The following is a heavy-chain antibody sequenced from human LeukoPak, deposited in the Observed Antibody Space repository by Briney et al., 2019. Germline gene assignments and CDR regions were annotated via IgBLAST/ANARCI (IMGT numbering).Heavy chain of an antibody. D-gene: IGHD6-13*01. J-gene: IGHJ3*02. V-gene: IGHV3-21*01. CDR3: ARGLGSSWHPGAFDI. CDR2: ISSSSSYI. CDR1: GFTFSSYS. Sequence: GGSLRLSCAASGFTFSSYSMNWVRQAPGKGLEWVSSISSSSSYIYYADSVKGRFTISRDNAKNSLYLQMNSLRAEDTAVYYCARGLGSSWHPGAFDIWGQGTMVTVSS.